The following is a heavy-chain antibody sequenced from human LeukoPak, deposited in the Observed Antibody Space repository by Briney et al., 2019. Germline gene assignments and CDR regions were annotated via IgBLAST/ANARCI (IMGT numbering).Heavy chain of an antibody. J-gene: IGHJ4*02. CDR3: ARGLDDFWSGYTYYFDY. D-gene: IGHD3-3*01. Sequence: PSETLSLNCAVYGGSFSGYYWSWIRQPPGKGLEWIGEINHSGSTNYNPSLKSRVTISVDTSKNQFSLKLSSVTAADTAVYYCARGLDDFWSGYTYYFDYWGQGTLVTVSS. CDR1: GGSFSGYY. CDR2: INHSGST. V-gene: IGHV4-34*01.